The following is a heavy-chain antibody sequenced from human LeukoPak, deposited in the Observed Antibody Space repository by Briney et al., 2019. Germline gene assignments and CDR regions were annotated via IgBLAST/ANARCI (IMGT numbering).Heavy chain of an antibody. V-gene: IGHV1-69*06. CDR1: GGTFSSYA. Sequence: ASVKVSCKASGGTFSSYAISWVRQAPGQGLEWMGGIIPIFGTANYAQKFQGRVTITADKSTSTAYMELSSLRSEDTAVYYCARDSYYDSHYDYWGQGTLVTVSS. CDR3: ARDSYYDSHYDY. CDR2: IIPIFGTA. D-gene: IGHD3-22*01. J-gene: IGHJ4*02.